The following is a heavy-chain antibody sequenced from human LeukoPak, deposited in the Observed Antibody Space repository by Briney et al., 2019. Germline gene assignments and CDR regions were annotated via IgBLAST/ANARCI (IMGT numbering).Heavy chain of an antibody. D-gene: IGHD2-8*01. V-gene: IGHV1-18*01. J-gene: IGHJ4*02. CDR3: ARDLGYCTNGVCHTRFDY. Sequence: GASVKVSCKASGYTFTNYAISWVRQAPGQGLEWMGWISAYNGNTNYAQKFHDRVTMTSDTSTTTAYMELRSLRSDDTALYYCARDLGYCTNGVCHTRFDYWGQGTLVAVSS. CDR1: GYTFTNYA. CDR2: ISAYNGNT.